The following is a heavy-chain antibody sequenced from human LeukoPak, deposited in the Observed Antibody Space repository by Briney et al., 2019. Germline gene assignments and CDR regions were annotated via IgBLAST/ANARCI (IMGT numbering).Heavy chain of an antibody. CDR2: IYYSGSI. V-gene: IGHV4-59*01. J-gene: IGHJ6*03. CDR1: GGSFSGYY. Sequence: PSETLSLTCALYGGSFSGYYWSWIRQPPGKGLEWIGYIYYSGSINYTPSLKSRVPISVDTSKNQFSLKLSSVTAADTAVYYCARVPPYYYYMDVWGKGTTVTVSS. CDR3: ARVPPYYYYMDV.